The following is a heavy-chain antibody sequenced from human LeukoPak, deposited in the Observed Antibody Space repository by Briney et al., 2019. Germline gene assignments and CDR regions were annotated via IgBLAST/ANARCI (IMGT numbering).Heavy chain of an antibody. J-gene: IGHJ1*01. V-gene: IGHV1-8*01. CDR1: GYTFTSYD. CDR3: ARAILYGSGSAPAFQH. D-gene: IGHD3-10*01. Sequence: ASVKVSCKASGYTFTSYDINWVRQATGQGLEWMGWMNPNSGNTVFAQRFQGRVTMTRNTSISTAYMELSSLRSEDTAVYYCARAILYGSGSAPAFQHWGQGTLVTVSS. CDR2: MNPNSGNT.